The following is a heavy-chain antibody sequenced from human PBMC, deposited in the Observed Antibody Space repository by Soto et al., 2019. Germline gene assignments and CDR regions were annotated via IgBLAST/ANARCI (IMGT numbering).Heavy chain of an antibody. V-gene: IGHV4-59*11. Sequence: QVQLQESGPGLVKPSETLSLTCTVSDGSITSHYRSWIRQPPGKGLEWIGYIYYDGSTYYNPSLKSRVTISVDTSKKQFSLRLTSVTAADTAVYYCVKGGSSKFDPWGQGTLVTVSS. J-gene: IGHJ5*02. CDR3: VKGGSSKFDP. D-gene: IGHD1-26*01. CDR1: DGSITSHY. CDR2: IYYDGST.